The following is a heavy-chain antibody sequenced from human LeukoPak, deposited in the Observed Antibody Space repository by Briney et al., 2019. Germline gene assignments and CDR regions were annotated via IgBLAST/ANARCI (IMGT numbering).Heavy chain of an antibody. J-gene: IGHJ5*02. CDR1: GFTLSSYA. D-gene: IGHD3-22*01. CDR3: AKGSYYYDIPNWFDP. Sequence: TGGSLRLSCAASGFTLSSYAMSWVRQAPGKGLEWVSAISGSGGSAYYADSVKGRFTISRDNSKNTLYLQMNSLRAEDTAVYYCAKGSYYYDIPNWFDPWGQGTLVTVSS. CDR2: ISGSGGSA. V-gene: IGHV3-23*01.